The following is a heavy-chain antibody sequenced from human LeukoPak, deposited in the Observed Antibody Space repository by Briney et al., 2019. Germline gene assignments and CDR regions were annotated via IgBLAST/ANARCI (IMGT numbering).Heavy chain of an antibody. D-gene: IGHD6-13*01. CDR3: ARIRGSSWYGSYNYYYYYMDV. V-gene: IGHV4-34*01. J-gene: IGHJ6*03. Sequence: SETLSLTCAVYGGTFSGYYWSWIRQPPGKGLEWIGEINHSGSTNYNPALRSRVTISVDTSKNQFSLKLSSVTAADTAVYYCARIRGSSWYGSYNYYYYYMDVWGKGTTVTVSS. CDR1: GGTFSGYY. CDR2: INHSGST.